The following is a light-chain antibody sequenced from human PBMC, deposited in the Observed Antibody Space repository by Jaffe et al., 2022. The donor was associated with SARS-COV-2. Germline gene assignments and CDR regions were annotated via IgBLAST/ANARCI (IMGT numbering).Light chain of an antibody. Sequence: DIVMTQSPLSLPVTPGEPASISCRSSQSLVHVNGNNYLDWYLQRPGQSPQLLMYFGSNRASGVPDRFSGSGSGTDFTLKISRVEAEDVGVYYCMQVLQNPLTFGGGTKVEIK. CDR3: MQVLQNPLT. CDR2: FGS. V-gene: IGKV2-28*01. CDR1: QSLVHVNGNNY. J-gene: IGKJ4*01.